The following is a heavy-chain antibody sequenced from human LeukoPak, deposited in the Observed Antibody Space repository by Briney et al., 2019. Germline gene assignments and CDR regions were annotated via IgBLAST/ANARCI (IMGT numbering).Heavy chain of an antibody. CDR2: INQDGSEK. Sequence: PGGSLRLSCAASGFTFSSYWMSWVRQAPGKGLEWVAHINQDGSEKYYVDSVKGRFTISRDNAKNSLYLQMNSLRAEDTAVYYCARERWVATVVTRRWFDPWGQGTLVTVSS. V-gene: IGHV3-7*01. CDR3: ARERWVATVVTRRWFDP. D-gene: IGHD4-23*01. CDR1: GFTFSSYW. J-gene: IGHJ5*02.